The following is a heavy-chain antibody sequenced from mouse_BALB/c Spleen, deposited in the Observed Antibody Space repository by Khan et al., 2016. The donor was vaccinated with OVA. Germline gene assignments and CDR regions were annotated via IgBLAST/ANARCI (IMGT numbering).Heavy chain of an antibody. V-gene: IGHV1-76*01. D-gene: IGHD3-2*02. CDR1: GYIFTSYW. J-gene: IGHJ2*01. CDR3: AREEAWYYFDY. CDR2: IYPGTDNT. Sequence: QVQLKQSGAELVRPGTSVRLSCKTSGYIFTSYWIHWVKQRSGQGLEWIARIYPGTDNTCYNEKFKDKATLTADKSSSTAYLQLSSLKAEDSAVFCCAREEAWYYFDYWGQGTTLTVSS.